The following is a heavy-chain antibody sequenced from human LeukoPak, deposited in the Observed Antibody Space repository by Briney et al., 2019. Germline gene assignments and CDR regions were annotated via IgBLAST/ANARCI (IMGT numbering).Heavy chain of an antibody. Sequence: SETLSLTCTVSGGSISSSSAYWGWIRQPPGKGLEWIGSIYYSKNTYYNPSLKSRVTISADTSKNQFSLTLGSVSATDTAVYYCVSPRGFSYGYFDYWGQGTLVSVSS. CDR1: GGSISSSSAY. D-gene: IGHD5-18*01. V-gene: IGHV4-39*01. J-gene: IGHJ4*02. CDR3: VSPRGFSYGYFDY. CDR2: IYYSKNT.